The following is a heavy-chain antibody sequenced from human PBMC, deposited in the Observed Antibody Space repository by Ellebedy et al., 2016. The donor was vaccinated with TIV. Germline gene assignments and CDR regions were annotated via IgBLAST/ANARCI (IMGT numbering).Heavy chain of an antibody. CDR3: ARRRAYYFDY. J-gene: IGHJ4*02. CDR1: GGSISSSSYY. V-gene: IGHV4-39*07. Sequence: SETLSLXXTVSGGSISSSSYYWGWIRQPPGKGLEWIGSIYYSGSTYYNPSLKSRVTISVDTSKNQFSLKLSSVTAADTAVYYCARRRAYYFDYWGQGTLVTVSS. CDR2: IYYSGST.